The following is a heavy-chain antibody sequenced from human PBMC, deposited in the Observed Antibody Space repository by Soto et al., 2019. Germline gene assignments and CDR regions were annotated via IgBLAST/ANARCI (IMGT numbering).Heavy chain of an antibody. CDR2: IYYSGST. CDR3: ARDGGSGGNSAFDI. Sequence: QVQLQESGPGLVKPSQTLSLTCTVSGGSISSGDYYWSWIRQPPGKGLEWIGYIYYSGSTYYNPSLTSRVTISVATSKNHVSLKLSSVTAADTAVYYCARDGGSGGNSAFDIWGQGTMVTVSS. CDR1: GGSISSGDYY. J-gene: IGHJ3*02. D-gene: IGHD2-21*02. V-gene: IGHV4-30-4*01.